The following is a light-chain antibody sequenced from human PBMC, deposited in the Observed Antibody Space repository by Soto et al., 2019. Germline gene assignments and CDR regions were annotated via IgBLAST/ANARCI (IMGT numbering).Light chain of an antibody. CDR3: QQYGALPVT. J-gene: IGKJ3*01. CDR2: SVS. V-gene: IGKV3-20*01. CDR1: QSVRGSS. Sequence: EVVLTQSPGTLSLSPGEGATLSCRASQSVRGSSFAWYQQKPGQATRLLIYSVSSRATGIPDRFSGSGSGTDFTLTIRRLEPEDFAVYYCQQYGALPVTFGPGTTVDIK.